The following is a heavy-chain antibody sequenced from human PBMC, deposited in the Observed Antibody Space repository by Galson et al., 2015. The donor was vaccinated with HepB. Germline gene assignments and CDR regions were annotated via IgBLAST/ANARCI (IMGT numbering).Heavy chain of an antibody. Sequence: SLRLSCAASGFTFSSYGMHWVRQAPGKGLEWVAVIWYDGSNKYYADSVKGRFTISRDNSKNTLYLQMNSLRAEDTAVYYCARGARASNAFDIWGQGTMVTVSS. J-gene: IGHJ3*02. CDR1: GFTFSSYG. CDR2: IWYDGSNK. CDR3: ARGARASNAFDI. V-gene: IGHV3-33*01.